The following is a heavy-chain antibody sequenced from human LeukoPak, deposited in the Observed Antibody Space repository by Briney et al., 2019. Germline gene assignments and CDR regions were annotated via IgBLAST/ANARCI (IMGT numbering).Heavy chain of an antibody. D-gene: IGHD3-22*01. V-gene: IGHV3-21*01. Sequence: GGSLRLSCAASGFTFSSYSMNWVRQAPGKGLEWVSSISSSSSYIYYADSVKGRFTISRDNAKNSLYLQMNSLRAEDTAVYYCARGSNYYDSSGYYYVVFLYFDYWGQGTLVTVSS. CDR1: GFTFSSYS. J-gene: IGHJ4*02. CDR3: ARGSNYYDSSGYYYVVFLYFDY. CDR2: ISSSSSYI.